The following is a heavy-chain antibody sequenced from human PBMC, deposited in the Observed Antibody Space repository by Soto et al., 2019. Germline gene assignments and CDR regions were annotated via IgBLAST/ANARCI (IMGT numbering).Heavy chain of an antibody. CDR1: GFTFSSYD. D-gene: IGHD5-18*01. Sequence: GGSLRLSCAASGFTFSSYDMHWVRQATGKGLEWVSAIGTAGDTYYPGSVKGRFTISRENAKNSLYLQMNSLRAEDTAVYYCARSFNSYGYFFRPQFDYWGQGTLVTVSS. J-gene: IGHJ4*02. CDR2: IGTAGDT. V-gene: IGHV3-13*01. CDR3: ARSFNSYGYFFRPQFDY.